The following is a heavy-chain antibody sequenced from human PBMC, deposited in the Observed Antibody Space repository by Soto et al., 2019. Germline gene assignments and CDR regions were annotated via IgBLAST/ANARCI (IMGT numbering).Heavy chain of an antibody. J-gene: IGHJ4*02. V-gene: IGHV4-30-4*01. CDR1: GGSINSGDYY. CDR3: ASVSVRYGDKPLDY. D-gene: IGHD2-21*02. CDR2: IYYTETT. Sequence: QVHLQESGPGLVEPSQTLSLTCTVSGGSINSGDYYWSWIRQTPGKGLEWIGYIYYTETTFYNPSLQSRVTISIDTSKNHFSLELNSVTAADTAVYYCASVSVRYGDKPLDYWGQGTLVTVSS.